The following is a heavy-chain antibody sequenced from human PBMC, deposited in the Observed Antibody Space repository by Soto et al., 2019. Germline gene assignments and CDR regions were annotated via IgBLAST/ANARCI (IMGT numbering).Heavy chain of an antibody. J-gene: IGHJ5*02. Sequence: SQTLSLTCAISGDSVSSNSAAWNWIRQSPSRGLEWLGRTYYRSKWYNDYAVSVKSRITINPDTSKNQFSLQLNSVTPEDTAVYYCARDLHYDFWSGYRGWFDLWGQGTLVTVSS. CDR3: ARDLHYDFWSGYRGWFDL. CDR2: TYYRSKWYN. CDR1: GDSVSSNSAA. D-gene: IGHD3-3*01. V-gene: IGHV6-1*01.